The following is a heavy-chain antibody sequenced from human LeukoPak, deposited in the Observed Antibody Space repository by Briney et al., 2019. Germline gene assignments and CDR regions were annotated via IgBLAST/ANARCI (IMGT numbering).Heavy chain of an antibody. CDR2: LSYDGSNK. D-gene: IGHD3-22*01. V-gene: IGHV3-30-3*01. J-gene: IGHJ4*02. Sequence: GGSLRLSCAASRFTLSRHAMHWVRQAPGKGLEWVTLLSYDGSNKYYADSVKGRFTISRDNSKNTLYLQMNSLRAEDTAVYYCARDNRDYYDSKGFDYWGQGTLVTVSS. CDR3: ARDNRDYYDSKGFDY. CDR1: RFTLSRHA.